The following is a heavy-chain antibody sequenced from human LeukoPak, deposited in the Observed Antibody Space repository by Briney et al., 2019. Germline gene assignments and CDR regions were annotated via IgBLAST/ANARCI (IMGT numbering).Heavy chain of an antibody. CDR3: TTERRESSGWYNWCFDY. V-gene: IGHV3-15*01. Sequence: PGGSLRLSCEASGFTFSNAWMSWVRQAPGKGLGWVGRVKSKTDGGTTDYGAPVKGRFTISRDDSKNTLYLQMNNLKSEDTAVYYCTTERRESSGWYNWCFDYWGQGTLVTVSS. J-gene: IGHJ4*02. CDR1: GFTFSNAW. D-gene: IGHD6-19*01. CDR2: VKSKTDGGTT.